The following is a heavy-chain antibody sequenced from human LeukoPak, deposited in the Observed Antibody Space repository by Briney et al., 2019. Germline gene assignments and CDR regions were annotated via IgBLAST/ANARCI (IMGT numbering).Heavy chain of an antibody. CDR2: INPSGGST. Sequence: ASVKVSCKASGYTFTGYYMHWVRQAPGQGLEWMGIINPSGGSTSYAQKFQGRVTMTRDTSTSTVYMELSSLRSEDTAVYYCARYCGGDCLYGGFDYWGQGTLVTVSS. V-gene: IGHV1-46*01. J-gene: IGHJ4*02. CDR1: GYTFTGYY. D-gene: IGHD2-21*02. CDR3: ARYCGGDCLYGGFDY.